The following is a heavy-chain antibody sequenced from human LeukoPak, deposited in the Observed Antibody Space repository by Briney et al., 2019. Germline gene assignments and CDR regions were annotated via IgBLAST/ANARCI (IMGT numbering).Heavy chain of an antibody. CDR1: GGSFSGYY. CDR3: ARDIVVPAAITSSWFDP. CDR2: INHSGST. J-gene: IGHJ5*02. V-gene: IGHV4-34*01. D-gene: IGHD2-2*01. Sequence: SETLSLTCAVYGGSFSGYYWSWIRQPPGKGLEWIGEINHSGSTNYNPSLKSRVTISVDTSKNQFSLKLSSVTAADTAVYYCARDIVVPAAITSSWFDPWGQGTLVTVSS.